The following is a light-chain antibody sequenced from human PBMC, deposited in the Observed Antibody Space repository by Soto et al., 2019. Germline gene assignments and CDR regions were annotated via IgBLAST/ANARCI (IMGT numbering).Light chain of an antibody. J-gene: IGKJ4*01. CDR3: QQYNKWPLT. CDR2: VVS. CDR1: QSVSNN. V-gene: IGKV3-15*01. Sequence: EIVMTQSPATLSVSPGERVTLSCRASQSVSNNLAWYQQKPGQAPRLLISVVSSRATSIPARFSGSGSATYFTLTISSLQSEDFAVYYCQQYNKWPLTFGGGTRVEIK.